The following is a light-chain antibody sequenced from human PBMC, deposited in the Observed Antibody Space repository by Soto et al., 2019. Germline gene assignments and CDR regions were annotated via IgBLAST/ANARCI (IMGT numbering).Light chain of an antibody. CDR3: QQFDDVPLT. V-gene: IGKV1-33*01. CDR2: DAS. Sequence: DIQMTQSPSSLSASVGDRVTITCQASRDILNYLNWYQQKPGKAPKLLITDASKLEVGVPSRFSGSGSETDFSLTITNLQPEDFATYYCQQFDDVPLTFGGGTKVEVK. CDR1: RDILNY. J-gene: IGKJ4*01.